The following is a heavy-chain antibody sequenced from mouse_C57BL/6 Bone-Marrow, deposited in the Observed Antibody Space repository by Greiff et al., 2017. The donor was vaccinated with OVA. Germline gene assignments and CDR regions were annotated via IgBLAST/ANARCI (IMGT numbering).Heavy chain of an antibody. D-gene: IGHD1-1*01. CDR3: ARGEGYYYGSSAFDY. J-gene: IGHJ2*01. V-gene: IGHV1-80*01. CDR1: GYAFSSYW. CDR2: IYPGDGDT. Sequence: QVQLQQSGAELVKPGASVKISCKASGYAFSSYWMNWVKQRPGKGLEWIGQIYPGDGDTNYNGKFKGKATLTADKSSSTAYMQLSSLTSEDSAVYFCARGEGYYYGSSAFDYWGQGTTLTVSS.